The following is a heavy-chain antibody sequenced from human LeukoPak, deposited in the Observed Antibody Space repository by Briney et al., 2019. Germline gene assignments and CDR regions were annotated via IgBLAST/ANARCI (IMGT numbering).Heavy chain of an antibody. V-gene: IGHV1-18*01. J-gene: IGHJ4*02. CDR3: ARDIYYYDSRPIDY. Sequence: ASVKVSCKGSGYTFTSYGISWVRQAPGQGLEGMGWISAYNGNTNYAQKLQGRVTMTTATSTSTAYMELRSLRSDDTAVYYCARDIYYYDSRPIDYWGQGTLVTVSS. CDR1: GYTFTSYG. CDR2: ISAYNGNT. D-gene: IGHD3-22*01.